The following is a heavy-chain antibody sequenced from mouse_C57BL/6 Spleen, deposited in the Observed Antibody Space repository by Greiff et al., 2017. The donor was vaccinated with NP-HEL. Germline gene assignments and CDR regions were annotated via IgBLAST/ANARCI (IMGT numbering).Heavy chain of an antibody. CDR1: GYTFTSYW. V-gene: IGHV1-5*01. D-gene: IGHD1-1*01. CDR3: TRWDGSSYEYYAMDY. Sequence: VQLKQSGTVLARPGASVKMSCKTSGYTFTSYWMHWVNQRPGQGLEWIGAIYPGNSDTSYNQKFTGKAKLTAVTSASTAYMELSSLTNEDSAVYYCTRWDGSSYEYYAMDYWGQGTSVTVSS. CDR2: IYPGNSDT. J-gene: IGHJ4*01.